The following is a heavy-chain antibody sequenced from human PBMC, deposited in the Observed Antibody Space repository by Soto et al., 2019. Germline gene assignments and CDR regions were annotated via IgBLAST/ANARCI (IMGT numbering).Heavy chain of an antibody. Sequence: QVQLQQWGAGLLKPSETLSLTSAVYGGSFSGYYWSWIRQPPGKGLEWIGEINHSGSTNYNPSLKSRVTISVDTSKNQFSLKLSSVTAADTAVYYCAGGSLYCTNGVCSTYYFDYWGQGTLVTVSS. D-gene: IGHD2-8*01. CDR1: GGSFSGYY. CDR2: INHSGST. J-gene: IGHJ4*02. V-gene: IGHV4-34*01. CDR3: AGGSLYCTNGVCSTYYFDY.